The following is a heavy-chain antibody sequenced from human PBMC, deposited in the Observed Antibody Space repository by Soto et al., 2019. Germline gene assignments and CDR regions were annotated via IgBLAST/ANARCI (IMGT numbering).Heavy chain of an antibody. J-gene: IGHJ5*02. V-gene: IGHV4-34*01. CDR2: INHSGST. CDR3: ARGRSFSSGGGTWFDP. D-gene: IGHD6-19*01. Sequence: PSETLSLTCAVYGGSCSGYYWSWIRQPPGKGLEWIGEINHSGSTNYIPSLKSRVTISVDTSKNQFSLKLSSVTAADTAVSYCARGRSFSSGGGTWFDPWGQGTLVTVSS. CDR1: GGSCSGYY.